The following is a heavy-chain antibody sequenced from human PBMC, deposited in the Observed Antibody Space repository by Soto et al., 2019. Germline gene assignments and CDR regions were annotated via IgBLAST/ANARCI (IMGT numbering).Heavy chain of an antibody. CDR2: IYHSGST. Sequence: TSETLSLTCTVSGGSISTYSLSWIRQPPGKGLEWIGYIYHSGSTYYNPSLKSRVTISVDRSKNQFSLKLSSVTAADTAVYYCARASTTVTTLDYWGQGTLVTVSS. D-gene: IGHD4-17*01. CDR1: GGSISTYS. CDR3: ARASTTVTTLDY. J-gene: IGHJ4*02. V-gene: IGHV4-30-2*01.